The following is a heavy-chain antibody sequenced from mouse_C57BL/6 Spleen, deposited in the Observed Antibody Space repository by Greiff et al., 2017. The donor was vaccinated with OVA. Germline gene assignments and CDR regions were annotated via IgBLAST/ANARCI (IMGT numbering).Heavy chain of an antibody. Sequence: DVHLVESGGGLVQPKGSLKLSCAASGFSFNTYAMNWVRQAPGKGLEWVARIRSKSNNYATYYADSVKDRFTISRDDSESMLYLQMNNLKTEDTAMYYCVRHASYYGSSPYFDYWGQGTTLTVSS. CDR1: GFSFNTYA. CDR2: IRSKSNNYAT. CDR3: VRHASYYGSSPYFDY. J-gene: IGHJ2*01. V-gene: IGHV10-1*01. D-gene: IGHD1-1*01.